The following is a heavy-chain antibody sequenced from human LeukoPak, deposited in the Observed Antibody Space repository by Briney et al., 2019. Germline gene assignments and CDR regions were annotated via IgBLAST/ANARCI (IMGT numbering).Heavy chain of an antibody. D-gene: IGHD2-2*01. CDR3: ARAIAGEKTRYCSSTSCSSYWYFDL. Sequence: PSETLSLTCTGSGGSISSHYWSWIRQPPGKGLEWIGYIYYSGSTNYNPSLKSRVTISVDTSKNQFSLKLSSVTAADTAVYYCARAIAGEKTRYCSSTSCSSYWYFDLWGRGTLVTVSS. CDR1: GGSISSHY. CDR2: IYYSGST. V-gene: IGHV4-59*11. J-gene: IGHJ2*01.